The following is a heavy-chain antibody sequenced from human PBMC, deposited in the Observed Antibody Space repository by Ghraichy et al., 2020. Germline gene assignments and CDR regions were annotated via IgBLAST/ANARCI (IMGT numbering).Heavy chain of an antibody. CDR2: FDPEDGET. V-gene: IGHV1-24*01. J-gene: IGHJ6*02. D-gene: IGHD3-10*02. CDR3: ATLFGDYGMDV. Sequence: ASVKVSCKVSGYTLTELSIHWVRQAPGKGLEWMGGFDPEDGETIYAQKFQGRVTMTEDTSTDTAYMELSSLRSEDTAVYYCATLFGDYGMDVWGQGTTVTGSS. CDR1: GYTLTELS.